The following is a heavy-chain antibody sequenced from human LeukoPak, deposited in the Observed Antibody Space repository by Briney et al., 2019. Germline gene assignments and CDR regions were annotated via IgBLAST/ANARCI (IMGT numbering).Heavy chain of an antibody. V-gene: IGHV3-23*01. D-gene: IGHD2-2*01. CDR1: GFTFNNYA. CDR3: AKDLGCSSTRCSNNWFDP. J-gene: IGHJ5*02. Sequence: GGSLRLSYAASGFTFNNYAMTWVRQAPGRGLEWVSLISGSGGSIYYADSVKGRFTISRDNSKNTLYLQMNSLRAEDSALYYCAKDLGCSSTRCSNNWFDPWGQGTLVTVSS. CDR2: ISGSGGSI.